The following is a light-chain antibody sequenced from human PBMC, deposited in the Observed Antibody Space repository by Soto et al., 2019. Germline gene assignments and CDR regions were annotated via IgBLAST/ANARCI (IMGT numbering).Light chain of an antibody. V-gene: IGKV1-8*01. CDR2: AAF. CDR3: QQYYSYPLT. J-gene: IGKJ4*01. Sequence: AIRMTQSPSSFSASTGDRVTITCRASQGISSYLAWYQQKPGKAPKLLIYAAFTLQSGVASRFSGSGSGTDFTLTISCLQSEDFATYYCQQYYSYPLTFGAGTKVEIK. CDR1: QGISSY.